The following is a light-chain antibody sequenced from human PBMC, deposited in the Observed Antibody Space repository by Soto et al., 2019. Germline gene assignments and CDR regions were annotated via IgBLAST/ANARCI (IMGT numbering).Light chain of an antibody. CDR3: QQSYSTSCT. Sequence: DIQMTQSPSSLSASVGDRVTITCRASQGISTYLNWYQQKPGKVPKLLISAASSLESGVPSRFSGSGSGTDFTLTISSLQPEDFATYYCQQSYSTSCTFGQGTPVEIK. V-gene: IGKV1-39*01. CDR2: AAS. J-gene: IGKJ1*01. CDR1: QGISTY.